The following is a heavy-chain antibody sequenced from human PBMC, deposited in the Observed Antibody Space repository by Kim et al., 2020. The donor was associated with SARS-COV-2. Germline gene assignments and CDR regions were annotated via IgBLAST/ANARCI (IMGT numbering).Heavy chain of an antibody. D-gene: IGHD2-15*01. Sequence: DSGKGRFTNSRDNSKSTLYLQRNSLRAEDTAVYYCAKDSYCSGGSCYFDYWGQGTLVTVSS. V-gene: IGHV3-23*01. CDR3: AKDSYCSGGSCYFDY. J-gene: IGHJ4*02.